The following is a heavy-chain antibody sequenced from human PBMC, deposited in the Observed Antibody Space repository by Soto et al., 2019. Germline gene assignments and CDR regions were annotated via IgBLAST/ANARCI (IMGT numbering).Heavy chain of an antibody. CDR2: INPNSGGT. CDR3: ARERGYSYGLTDY. D-gene: IGHD5-18*01. Sequence: ASVKVSCKVSGYTFTGYYMHWVRQAPGQGLEWMGWINPNSGGTNYAQKFQGRVTMTRDTSISTAYMELSRLRSDDTAVYYCARERGYSYGLTDYWGQGTLVTVSS. V-gene: IGHV1-2*02. J-gene: IGHJ4*02. CDR1: GYTFTGYY.